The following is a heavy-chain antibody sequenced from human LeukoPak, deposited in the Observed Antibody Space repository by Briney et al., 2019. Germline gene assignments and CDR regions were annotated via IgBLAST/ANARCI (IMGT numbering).Heavy chain of an antibody. Sequence: SETLSLTCSVSGGSISSGSYYWSWIRQPAGKGLEWIGRIYTSGSTNHNPSLKSRVTISVDTSKNQFSLKLSSVTAADTALYFCARHSLLPSAMGYYYMDVWGKGTTVTVSS. CDR2: IYTSGST. D-gene: IGHD2-2*01. J-gene: IGHJ6*03. CDR1: GGSISSGSYY. CDR3: ARHSLLPSAMGYYYMDV. V-gene: IGHV4-61*02.